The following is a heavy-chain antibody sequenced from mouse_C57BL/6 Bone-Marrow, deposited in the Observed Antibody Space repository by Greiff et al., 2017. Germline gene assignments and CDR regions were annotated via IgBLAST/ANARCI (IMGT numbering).Heavy chain of an antibody. D-gene: IGHD1-1*01. CDR2: IDPSDSYT. CDR3: ASLFTAGYFDV. J-gene: IGHJ1*03. Sequence: QVQLQQPGAELVMPGASVKLSCKASGYTFTSYWMHWVKQRPGQGLEWIGEIDPSDSYTNSNQKFKGTSTLTVDKSSSTAYMPLSRLTSEDSSVYYCASLFTAGYFDVWGTGTTVTVSS. V-gene: IGHV1-69*01. CDR1: GYTFTSYW.